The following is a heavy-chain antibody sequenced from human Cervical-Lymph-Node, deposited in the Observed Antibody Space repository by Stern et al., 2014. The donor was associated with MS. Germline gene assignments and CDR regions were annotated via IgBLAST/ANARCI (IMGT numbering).Heavy chain of an antibody. CDR2: LGWNSEGR. CDR1: GFKFDDFA. J-gene: IGHJ5*02. CDR3: AKADDYAAGIDA. V-gene: IGHV3-9*01. Sequence: VQLVESGGGMVQPGRSLRLSCEASGFKFDDFAMHWVRQAPGKGLEWVSGLGWNSEGRGYADSVQGRFTISRENAKTSLYLQMNSLTAEDPALYYCAKADDYAAGIDAWGQGPLVVVSS. D-gene: IGHD3-16*01.